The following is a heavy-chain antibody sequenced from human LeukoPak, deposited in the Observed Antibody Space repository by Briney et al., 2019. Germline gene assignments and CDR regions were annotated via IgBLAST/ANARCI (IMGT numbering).Heavy chain of an antibody. CDR1: GFTFSSYS. Sequence: GGSLILSCAASGFTFSSYSMNWVRQAPGKGLEWVSSISSGSSYIYYADSVKGRFTISRDNAKNSLYLQMNSLRAEDTAVYYCARELRGRYGMDVWGQGTTVTVSS. CDR2: ISSGSSYI. V-gene: IGHV3-21*01. J-gene: IGHJ6*02. D-gene: IGHD2-15*01. CDR3: ARELRGRYGMDV.